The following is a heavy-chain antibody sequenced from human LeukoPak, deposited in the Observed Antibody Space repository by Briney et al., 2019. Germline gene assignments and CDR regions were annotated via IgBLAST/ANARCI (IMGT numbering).Heavy chain of an antibody. Sequence: PSQTLSLTCTVSDDSLTSGSHYWSWIRQPAGKGLEWIGRIFINGSTNYNPSLTSRVTISADTSKSQFSLKLTSVTAADAAVYYCARMRIVVVPAAKFRHFYHGMDVWGQGTTVTVSS. CDR1: DDSLTSGSHY. J-gene: IGHJ6*02. V-gene: IGHV4-61*02. D-gene: IGHD2-2*01. CDR3: ARMRIVVVPAAKFRHFYHGMDV. CDR2: IFINGST.